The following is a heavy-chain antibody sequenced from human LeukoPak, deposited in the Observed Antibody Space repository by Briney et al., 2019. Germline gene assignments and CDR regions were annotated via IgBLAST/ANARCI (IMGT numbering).Heavy chain of an antibody. CDR2: IKEDGTET. Sequence: GGSLRLSCAASGFMFSSNWMSWVRLAPGKGLEWVANIKEDGTETYYVDSVKGRFTISRDNAKNSLYLQMNSLRVEDTAVYYCAKEGRSLQTYWGRGTLVTVSS. D-gene: IGHD5-24*01. V-gene: IGHV3-7*03. J-gene: IGHJ4*02. CDR1: GFMFSSNW. CDR3: AKEGRSLQTY.